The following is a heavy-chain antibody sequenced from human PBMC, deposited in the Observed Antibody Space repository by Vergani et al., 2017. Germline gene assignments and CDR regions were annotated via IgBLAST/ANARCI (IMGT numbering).Heavy chain of an antibody. CDR3: ATLMAGTNGWDAFDI. Sequence: QVQLVQSGAEVKKPGASVKVSCKASGYTFTSYGISWVRQAPGQGLEWMGWISAYNGNTNYAQKLQGRVTMTTDTSTSTAYMELSSLRSEDTAVYYCATLMAGTNGWDAFDIWGQGTMVTVSS. CDR2: ISAYNGNT. V-gene: IGHV1-18*01. CDR1: GYTFTSYG. D-gene: IGHD6-19*01. J-gene: IGHJ3*02.